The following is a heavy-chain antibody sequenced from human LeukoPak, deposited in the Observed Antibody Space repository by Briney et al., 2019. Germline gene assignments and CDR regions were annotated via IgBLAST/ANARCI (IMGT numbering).Heavy chain of an antibody. Sequence: GGSLRLSCAASGFTFSSYSMNWVRQAPGKGLEWVSSISSSSYIYYADSVKGRFTISRDSAKNSLYLQMNSLRAEDTAVYYCARGYCSGGSCWDYFDYWGQGTLVTVSS. D-gene: IGHD2-15*01. CDR2: ISSSSYI. CDR1: GFTFSSYS. V-gene: IGHV3-21*01. CDR3: ARGYCSGGSCWDYFDY. J-gene: IGHJ4*02.